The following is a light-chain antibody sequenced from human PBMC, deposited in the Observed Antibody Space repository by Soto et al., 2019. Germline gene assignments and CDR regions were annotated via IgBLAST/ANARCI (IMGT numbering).Light chain of an antibody. CDR3: NSYVGSNNYV. CDR2: EVT. V-gene: IGLV2-8*01. CDR1: ASDIGRYNY. Sequence: QSVLTQPPSASGSPGQSVTISCIGTASDIGRYNYVSWYQHHPGKAPKLIIYEVTKRPSGVPDRFSGSKSGNTASLTVSGLQADDEADYYCNSYVGSNNYVFGNGTKLTVL. J-gene: IGLJ1*01.